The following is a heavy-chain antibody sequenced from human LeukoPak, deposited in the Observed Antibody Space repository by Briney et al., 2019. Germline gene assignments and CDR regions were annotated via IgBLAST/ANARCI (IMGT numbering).Heavy chain of an antibody. Sequence: PGGSLRLSCAASGFTVSSNYMSWVRQAPGKGLEWVSVIYSGGSTYYADSVKGRFTISRDNSKNTLYLQMNSLRAEDTAVYYCARDVYSSGWYLPDYWGQGTLVTVSS. D-gene: IGHD6-19*01. V-gene: IGHV3-53*01. CDR3: ARDVYSSGWYLPDY. CDR2: IYSGGST. CDR1: GFTVSSNY. J-gene: IGHJ4*02.